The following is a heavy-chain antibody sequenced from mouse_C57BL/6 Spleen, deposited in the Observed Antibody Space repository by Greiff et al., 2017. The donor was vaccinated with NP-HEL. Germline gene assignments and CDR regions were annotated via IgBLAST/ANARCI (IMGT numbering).Heavy chain of an antibody. J-gene: IGHJ1*03. CDR2: IHPNSGST. CDR1: GYTFTSYW. D-gene: IGHD1-1*01. Sequence: VQLQQPGAELVKTGASVKLSCKASGYTFTSYWMHWVKQRPGQGLEWIGMIHPNSGSTNYNEKFKSKATLTVDKSSSTAYMQLSSLTSEDSAVYYCARFTDYYGTSGYFDVWGTGTTVTVSS. CDR3: ARFTDYYGTSGYFDV. V-gene: IGHV1-64*01.